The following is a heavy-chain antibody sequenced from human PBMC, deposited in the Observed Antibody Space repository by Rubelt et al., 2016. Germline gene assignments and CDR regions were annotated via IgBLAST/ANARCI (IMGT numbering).Heavy chain of an antibody. CDR1: GYTFTGYY. Sequence: QVQLVQSGAEVKKPGASVKVACTASGYTFTGYYIHWMRQAPGQGLEWMGRIAPNSGATNYTQISQVSVTMTREQTCRKAYWDLGSLTSVDRAIYYCAGSSTGNAMDVWGQGTTVTVSS. CDR3: AGSSTGNAMDV. J-gene: IGHJ6*02. V-gene: IGHV1-2*06. D-gene: IGHD3-10*01. CDR2: IAPNSGAT.